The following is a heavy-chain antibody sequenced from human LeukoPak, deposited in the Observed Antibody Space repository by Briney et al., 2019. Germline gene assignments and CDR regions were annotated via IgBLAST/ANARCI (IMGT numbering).Heavy chain of an antibody. Sequence: ASVKVSCKASGYTFSGYYMHWVRQAPGQGLEWMGWINPKSGGTNEAQKFHDRVTMTRDTSIRTAYMEVSRLRSDDTAVYYCARGANWNCGGWGYYYYYMDVWGKGTTVTVSS. J-gene: IGHJ6*03. D-gene: IGHD1-7*01. CDR3: ARGANWNCGGWGYYYYYMDV. CDR2: INPKSGGT. CDR1: GYTFSGYY. V-gene: IGHV1-2*02.